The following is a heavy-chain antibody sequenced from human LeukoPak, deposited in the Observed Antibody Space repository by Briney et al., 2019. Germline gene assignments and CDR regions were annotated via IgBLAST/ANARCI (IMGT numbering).Heavy chain of an antibody. CDR1: GFTFSSYS. V-gene: IGHV3-21*01. D-gene: IGHD6-13*01. CDR2: ISSSSSYI. Sequence: GGSLRLSCAASGFTFSSYSMNWVRQAPGKGLEWVSSISSSSSYIYYADSVKGRFTISRDNAKNSLYLQMNSLRAEDTAVYYRARDHPSSSWYRGYYFDYWGQGTLVTVSS. CDR3: ARDHPSSSWYRGYYFDY. J-gene: IGHJ4*02.